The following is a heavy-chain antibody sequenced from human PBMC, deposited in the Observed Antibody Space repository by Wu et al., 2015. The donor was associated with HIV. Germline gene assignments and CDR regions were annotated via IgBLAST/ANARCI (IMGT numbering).Heavy chain of an antibody. J-gene: IGHJ4*02. CDR3: ASGGPLSQYGDYLYYFDY. CDR1: GGTFSSYA. Sequence: QVQLVQSGAEVKKPGSSVKVSCKASGGTFSSYAISWVRQAPGQGLEWMGRIIPIFGTANYAQKFQGRVTITADESTSTAYMELSSLRSEDTAVYYCASGGPLSQYGDYLYYFDYWGQGTLVTVSS. V-gene: IGHV1-69*13. CDR2: IIPIFGTA. D-gene: IGHD4-17*01.